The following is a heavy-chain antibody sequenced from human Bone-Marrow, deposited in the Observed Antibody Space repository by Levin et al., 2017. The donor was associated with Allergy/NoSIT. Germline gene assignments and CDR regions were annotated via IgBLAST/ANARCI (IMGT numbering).Heavy chain of an antibody. CDR2: IYWDDDK. CDR3: VRVGISTYFGVVVSSGWFDA. CDR1: GFSLSTSGLG. D-gene: IGHD3-3*01. Sequence: SGPTLVKPTQTVTLTCSFSGFSLSTSGLGMGWVRQPPGKALEWLALIYWDDDKRYEPSLTSRLTIIKDTSENHVVLTMANVDPADTGTYYCVRVGISTYFGVVVSSGWFDAWGPGIQVTVSS. V-gene: IGHV2-5*04. J-gene: IGHJ5*02.